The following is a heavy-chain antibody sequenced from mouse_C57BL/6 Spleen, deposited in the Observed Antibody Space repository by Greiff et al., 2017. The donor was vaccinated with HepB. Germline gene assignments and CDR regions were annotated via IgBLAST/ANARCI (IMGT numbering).Heavy chain of an antibody. CDR3: ARHSYDYDGLYYAMDY. CDR1: GFTFSSYG. Sequence: EVQLVESGGDLVKPGGSLKLSCAASGFTFSSYGMSWVRPTPDKRLEWVATISSGGSYTYYPDSVKGRFTISRDNAKNTLYLQMSSLKSEDTAMYYCARHSYDYDGLYYAMDYWGQGTSVTVSS. CDR2: ISSGGSYT. D-gene: IGHD2-4*01. J-gene: IGHJ4*01. V-gene: IGHV5-6*01.